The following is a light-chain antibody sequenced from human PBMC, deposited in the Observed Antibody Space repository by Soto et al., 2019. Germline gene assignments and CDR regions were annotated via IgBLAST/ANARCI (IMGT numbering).Light chain of an antibody. Sequence: AVQMTQSPSSLSASVGDRVTITCRASQDIRNYLGWYQQKPGKAPKLLIYGASSLQSGVPSRFAGSGSGTDFTLTISSLQPEDSASYFCLQDHNYFWTLGQGTKVDIK. V-gene: IGKV1-6*01. CDR3: LQDHNYFWT. CDR1: QDIRNY. J-gene: IGKJ1*01. CDR2: GAS.